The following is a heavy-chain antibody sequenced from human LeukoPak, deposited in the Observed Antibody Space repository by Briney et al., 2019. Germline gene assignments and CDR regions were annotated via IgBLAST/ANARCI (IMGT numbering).Heavy chain of an antibody. V-gene: IGHV4-31*03. CDR2: IYYNGDA. D-gene: IGHD3-22*01. CDR3: ARTNYYDSSSYYFDF. J-gene: IGHJ4*02. CDR1: GASITSGNFY. Sequence: PSETLSLTCTVSGASITSGNFYWSWIRQHPGKGLEWVGYIYYNGDAYYNPFLKSRLTISPDTSKNQFSLKMTSVTPADTAIYYCARTNYYDSSSYYFDFWGQGTLVTVSS.